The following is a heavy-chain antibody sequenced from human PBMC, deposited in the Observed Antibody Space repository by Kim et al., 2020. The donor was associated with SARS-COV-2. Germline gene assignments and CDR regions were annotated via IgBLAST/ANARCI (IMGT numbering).Heavy chain of an antibody. V-gene: IGHV3-9*01. CDR1: GFTFHDHA. D-gene: IGHD2-21*01. Sequence: GGSLRLSCIASGFTFHDHAIHWVRQAPGKGLEWVSGIMWNRAGVGGIDYADFVEGRFIISRDKTNNSLYLQMNSLRPEDTALYYCVKYVLSGGADVWGQGTAVIVS. CDR3: VKYVLSGGADV. CDR2: IMWNRAGVGGI. J-gene: IGHJ6*02.